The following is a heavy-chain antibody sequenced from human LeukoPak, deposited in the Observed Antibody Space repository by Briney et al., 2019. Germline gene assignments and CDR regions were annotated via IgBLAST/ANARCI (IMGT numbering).Heavy chain of an antibody. CDR2: IRSKANSYAT. Sequence: PGGSLRLSCAASGFTFSGSAMHWVRQASGKGLEWVGRIRSKANSYATAYAASVKGRFTISRDDSKNTLYLQMNSLKTEDTAVYYCTTGLTMVRGLMSYSDYWGQGTLVTVSS. V-gene: IGHV3-73*01. D-gene: IGHD3-10*01. CDR3: TTGLTMVRGLMSYSDY. J-gene: IGHJ4*02. CDR1: GFTFSGSA.